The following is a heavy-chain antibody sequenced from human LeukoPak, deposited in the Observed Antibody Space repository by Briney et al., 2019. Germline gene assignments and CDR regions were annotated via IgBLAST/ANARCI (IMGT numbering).Heavy chain of an antibody. CDR3: AKDIGPLTYDYDTSAYSGAFEY. J-gene: IGHJ4*02. CDR1: GFTFRSYW. D-gene: IGHD3-22*01. CDR2: IKEDGSDK. Sequence: GGSLRLSCAASGFTFRSYWMSWVRQAPGKGLEWVANIKEDGSDKNYVDSVRGRFFISRDNAKNSLYLQMNSLRAEDTALYYCAKDIGPLTYDYDTSAYSGAFEYWGQGTLVTVSS. V-gene: IGHV3-7*03.